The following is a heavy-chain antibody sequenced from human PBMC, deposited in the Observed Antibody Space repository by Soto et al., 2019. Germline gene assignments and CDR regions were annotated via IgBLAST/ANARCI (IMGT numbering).Heavy chain of an antibody. D-gene: IGHD6-13*01. J-gene: IGHJ5*02. V-gene: IGHV4-59*01. Sequence: PSETLSLTCTVSGGSISSYYWSWIRQPPGKGLEWIGYIYYSGSTNYNPSLKSRVTISVDTSKNQFSLKLSSVTAADTAVYYCARSIQYSGSLVWFDPWGQGTLVTVSS. CDR3: ARSIQYSGSLVWFDP. CDR2: IYYSGST. CDR1: GGSISSYY.